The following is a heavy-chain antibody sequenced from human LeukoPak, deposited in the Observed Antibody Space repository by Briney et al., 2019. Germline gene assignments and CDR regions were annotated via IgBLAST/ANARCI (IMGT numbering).Heavy chain of an antibody. J-gene: IGHJ4*02. Sequence: GGSLRLSCAASGFSLKTFWIHWIRQAPGGRLVWVSRISPDVSITTYADSVKGRFAISRDNAKNTLYLQMNRLRADASAIYYCVSDSGTRSGGDSWGQGTLVTASS. V-gene: IGHV3-74*01. CDR2: ISPDVSIT. D-gene: IGHD1-26*01. CDR1: GFSLKTFW. CDR3: VSDSGTRSGGDS.